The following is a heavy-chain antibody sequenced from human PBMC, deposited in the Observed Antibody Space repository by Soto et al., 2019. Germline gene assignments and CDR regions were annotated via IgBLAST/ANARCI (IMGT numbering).Heavy chain of an antibody. CDR3: AHIPNYYQYNWFDP. D-gene: IGHD3-10*01. Sequence: SGPTLVNPTETLTLTFTVSVFSLSNARMGVGWIRQPPGKALECLALIYWDDDKRYSPSLKSRLTITKDTSKNQVVLTMTNMDPVDTATYYCAHIPNYYQYNWFDPWGQGTLVTVSS. CDR1: VFSLSNARMG. CDR2: IYWDDDK. V-gene: IGHV2-5*02. J-gene: IGHJ5*02.